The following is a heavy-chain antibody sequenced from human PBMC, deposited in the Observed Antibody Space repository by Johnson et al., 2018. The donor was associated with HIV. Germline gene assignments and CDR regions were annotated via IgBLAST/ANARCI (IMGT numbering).Heavy chain of an antibody. J-gene: IGHJ3*02. CDR3: ARGPLMHWSSFDI. CDR1: GFTFSSYW. D-gene: IGHD1-1*01. CDR2: TNSDGSST. Sequence: VQLVESGGGLVQPGGSLRLSCAASGFTFSSYWMHWFRQVPGNGLVWVSHTNSDGSSTTYADSVRGRFTISRDNAKNTLYLQMNSLRAEDTAVYYCARGPLMHWSSFDIWGPGTMVTVSS. V-gene: IGHV3-74*01.